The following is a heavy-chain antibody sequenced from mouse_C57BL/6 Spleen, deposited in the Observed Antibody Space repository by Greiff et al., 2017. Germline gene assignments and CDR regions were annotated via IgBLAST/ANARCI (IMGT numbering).Heavy chain of an antibody. CDR3: ARGNYGRGAMDD. D-gene: IGHD2-1*01. J-gene: IGHJ4*01. CDR2: ISYDGSN. CDR1: GYSITSGYY. Sequence: EVKLQESGPGLVKPSQSLSLTCSVTGYSITSGYYWNWIRQFPGNKLEWMGYISYDGSNNYNPSLKNRSSITRDTSKNQFFLKLNSVTTEDTATYYCARGNYGRGAMDDWGQGTSVTVSS. V-gene: IGHV3-6*01.